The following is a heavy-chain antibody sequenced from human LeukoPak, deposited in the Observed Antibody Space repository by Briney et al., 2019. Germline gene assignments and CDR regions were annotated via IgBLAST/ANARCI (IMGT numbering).Heavy chain of an antibody. V-gene: IGHV3-66*01. J-gene: IGHJ3*02. CDR3: AREGYYYDSSGYYYPDAFDI. Sequence: GGSLRPSCAASGFTVSSNYMSWVRQAPGKGLEWVSVIYSGGSTYYADSVKGRFTISRDNSKNTLYLQMNSLRAEDTAVYYCAREGYYYDSSGYYYPDAFDIWGQGTMVTVSS. D-gene: IGHD3-22*01. CDR1: GFTVSSNY. CDR2: IYSGGST.